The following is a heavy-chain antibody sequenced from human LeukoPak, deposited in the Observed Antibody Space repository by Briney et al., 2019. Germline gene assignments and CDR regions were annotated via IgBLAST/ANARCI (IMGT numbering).Heavy chain of an antibody. D-gene: IGHD6-6*01. CDR3: ARGARYSDS. CDR2: IYSSGST. Sequence: SETLSLTCTVSGGSISSHYWSWIRQPPGEGLEWIGYIYSSGSTNYNPSLKSRVAISIDTSKNQFSLKLSSVTAADTAVYYCARGARYSDSWGQGTLVAVSS. J-gene: IGHJ4*02. CDR1: GGSISSHY. V-gene: IGHV4-59*11.